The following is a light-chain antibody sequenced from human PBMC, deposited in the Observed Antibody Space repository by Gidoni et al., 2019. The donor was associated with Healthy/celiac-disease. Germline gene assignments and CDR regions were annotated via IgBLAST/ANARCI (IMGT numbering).Light chain of an antibody. V-gene: IGKV1-39*01. CDR1: QSISSY. CDR3: QQCYSTPHT. Sequence: QMTQSPSSLSASVGDRVTITCRASQSISSYLNWYQQKPGKAPKLLIYAASSLQSGVPSRFSGSGSGTDFTLTISSLQPEDFAAYYCQQCYSTPHTFGQGTKLEIK. J-gene: IGKJ2*01. CDR2: AAS.